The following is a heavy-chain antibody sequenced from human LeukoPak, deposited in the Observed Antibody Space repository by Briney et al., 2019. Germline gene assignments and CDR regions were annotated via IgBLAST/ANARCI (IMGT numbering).Heavy chain of an antibody. V-gene: IGHV3-7*01. CDR1: GFTFRSSW. Sequence: PGGSLRLSCAASGFTFRSSWMAWVRQAPGQGLEWVANIKHDGNEKYYVDSVKGRFTISRDNAKNSLYLEMNSLRADDTAVYYCAGMDHFDYWGQGTLVTVSS. CDR3: AGMDHFDY. J-gene: IGHJ4*02. D-gene: IGHD1-14*01. CDR2: IKHDGNEK.